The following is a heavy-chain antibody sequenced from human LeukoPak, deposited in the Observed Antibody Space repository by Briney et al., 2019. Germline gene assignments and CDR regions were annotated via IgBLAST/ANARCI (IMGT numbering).Heavy chain of an antibody. Sequence: GGSLRLSCAASGFIFSGYWMTWVRQAPGKGLEWVSVISGSGVNTYYPDSVKGRFTISRDNSKNTVYLHMNSLRAEDTAVYYCVKHSAPVLSAARPDYWGQGTLVTVSS. J-gene: IGHJ4*02. CDR1: GFIFSGYW. V-gene: IGHV3-23*01. CDR2: ISGSGVNT. D-gene: IGHD2-2*01. CDR3: VKHSAPVLSAARPDY.